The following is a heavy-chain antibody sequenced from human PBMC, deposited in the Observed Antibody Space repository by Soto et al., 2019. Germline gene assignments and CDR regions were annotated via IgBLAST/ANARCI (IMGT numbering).Heavy chain of an antibody. Sequence: QVQMVQSGAEVKKPGSSVKVSCKASGGTFSRFAISWVRQAPGQGLEWMGGIIPIYGTATYAQKFQGRVTITADDSTTTVYMELSSLRSEDTAIYYCATVPPQWGAWLDPWGQGTLVTVSS. CDR3: ATVPPQWGAWLDP. CDR1: GGTFSRFA. J-gene: IGHJ5*02. D-gene: IGHD6-19*01. V-gene: IGHV1-69*01. CDR2: IIPIYGTA.